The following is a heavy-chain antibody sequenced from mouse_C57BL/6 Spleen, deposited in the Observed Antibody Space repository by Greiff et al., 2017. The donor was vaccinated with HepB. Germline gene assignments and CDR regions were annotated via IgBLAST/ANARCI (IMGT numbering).Heavy chain of an antibody. CDR3: TRDGGLEGFAY. V-gene: IGHV5-9-1*02. CDR2: ISSGGDYI. D-gene: IGHD3-3*01. J-gene: IGHJ3*01. CDR1: GFTFSSYA. Sequence: EVKLVESGEGLVKPGGSLKLSCAASGFTFSSYAMSWVRQTPEKRLEWVAYISSGGDYIYYADTVKGRFTISRDNARNTLYLQMSSLKSEDTAMYYCTRDGGLEGFAYWGQGTLVTVSA.